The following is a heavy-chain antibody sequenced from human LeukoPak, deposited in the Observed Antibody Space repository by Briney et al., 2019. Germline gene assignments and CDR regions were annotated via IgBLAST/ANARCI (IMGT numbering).Heavy chain of an antibody. D-gene: IGHD6-19*01. CDR1: GFTFSSYS. Sequence: GGSLRLSCAASGFTFSSYSMNWVRQAPGKGLEWVSSISSSSSYIYYADSMKGRFTISRDNAKNSLYLQMNSLRAEDTAVYYCARDSLSGVAGTGYFHHWGQGTLVTVSS. V-gene: IGHV3-21*01. J-gene: IGHJ1*01. CDR2: ISSSSSYI. CDR3: ARDSLSGVAGTGYFHH.